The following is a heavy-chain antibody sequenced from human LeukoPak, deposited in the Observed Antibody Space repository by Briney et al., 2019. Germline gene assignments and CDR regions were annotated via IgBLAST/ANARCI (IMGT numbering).Heavy chain of an antibody. D-gene: IGHD3-9*01. CDR1: GGSISSGGYY. V-gene: IGHV4-31*03. J-gene: IGHJ5*02. CDR3: ARSHYDILTGYSNWFDP. Sequence: PSQTLSLTCTVSGGSISSGGYYWSWIRRHPGKGLEWIGYIYYSGSTYYNPSLKSRVTISVDTSKNQFSLKLSSVTAADTAVYYCARSHYDILTGYSNWFDPWGQGTLVTVSS. CDR2: IYYSGST.